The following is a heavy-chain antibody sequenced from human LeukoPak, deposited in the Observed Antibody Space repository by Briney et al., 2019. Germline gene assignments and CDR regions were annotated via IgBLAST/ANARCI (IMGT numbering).Heavy chain of an antibody. D-gene: IGHD2-2*02. CDR1: GYTFTTYG. Sequence: ASVKVSCKASGYTFTTYGLSWVRQAPGQGLEWMGWISAYNGNTNYAQKLQGRVTMTTDTSTSTAYMELRSLRSDDTAVYYCARDPGYCSSTSCYKGWFDPWGQGTLVTVSS. J-gene: IGHJ5*02. CDR3: ARDPGYCSSTSCYKGWFDP. V-gene: IGHV1-18*01. CDR2: ISAYNGNT.